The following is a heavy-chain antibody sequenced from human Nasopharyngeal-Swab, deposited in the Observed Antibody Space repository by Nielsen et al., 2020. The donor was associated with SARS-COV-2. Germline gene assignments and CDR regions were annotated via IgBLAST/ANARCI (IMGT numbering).Heavy chain of an antibody. J-gene: IGHJ4*02. D-gene: IGHD6-13*01. CDR2: ISGSGGST. Sequence: GESLKISCAASGFTVSSSYMSWVRQAPGKGLEWVSAISGSGGSTYYADSVKGRFTISRDNSKNTLYLQMNSLRAEDTAVYYCAKWTFRAAAGTWDYWGQGTLVTVSS. CDR3: AKWTFRAAAGTWDY. V-gene: IGHV3-23*01. CDR1: GFTVSSSY.